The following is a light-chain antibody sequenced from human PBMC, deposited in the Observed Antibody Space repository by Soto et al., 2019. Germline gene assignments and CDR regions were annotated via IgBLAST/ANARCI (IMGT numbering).Light chain of an antibody. CDR2: EVS. J-gene: IGLJ1*01. CDR3: SSYSGTNYHYV. Sequence: QSVLTQPPSASGSFGQSVTISCTGTSSDVGGYNYVSWYQQHPGKAPKLMIYEVSERPSGVPDRFSGSKSGNTASLTVSGLQADAEADYYCSSYSGTNYHYVFGTGTKVTVL. CDR1: SSDVGGYNY. V-gene: IGLV2-8*01.